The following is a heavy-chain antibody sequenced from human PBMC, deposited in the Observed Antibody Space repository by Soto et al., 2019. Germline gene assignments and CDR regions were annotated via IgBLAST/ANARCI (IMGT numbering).Heavy chain of an antibody. V-gene: IGHV4-59*08. D-gene: IGHD3-22*01. CDR2: LYNTGST. CDR3: ARHVPDDNSGYINWFDP. CDR1: GASISRYY. J-gene: IGHJ5*02. Sequence: SETLSLTCTVSGASISRYYWSWIRQSPGKGLEWIGYLYNTGSTIYNPSLKSRVTISVDTSKNQFSLKLSSVTAADTAVYYCARHVPDDNSGYINWFDPWGQGTLVTVSS.